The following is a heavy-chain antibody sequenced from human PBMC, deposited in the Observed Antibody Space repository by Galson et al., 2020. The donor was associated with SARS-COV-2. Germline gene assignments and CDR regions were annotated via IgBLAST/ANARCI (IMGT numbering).Heavy chain of an antibody. D-gene: IGHD3-22*01. V-gene: IGHV3-30-3*01. CDR3: ARARYYDSSGYYSPPVY. Sequence: GGSLRLSCAASGFTFSSYAMHWVRQAPGKGLEWVAVISYDGSNKYYADSVKGRFTISRDNSKNTLYLQMNSLRAEDTAVYYCARARYYDSSGYYSPPVYWGQGTLVTVSS. J-gene: IGHJ4*02. CDR2: ISYDGSNK. CDR1: GFTFSSYA.